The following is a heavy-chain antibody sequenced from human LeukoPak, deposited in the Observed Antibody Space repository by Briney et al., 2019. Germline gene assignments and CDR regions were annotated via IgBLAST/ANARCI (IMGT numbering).Heavy chain of an antibody. CDR3: ARARNSNFRYFDY. Sequence: GGSLRLSCAASGFTFSSQAMTWVRQAPGKGLEWVSAISGSGGSTYYADSVKGRFTISRDYSKNTLDLQMNSLRADDTAVYYCARARNSNFRYFDYWGQGTLVTVSS. D-gene: IGHD2/OR15-2a*01. CDR1: GFTFSSQA. CDR2: ISGSGGST. V-gene: IGHV3-23*01. J-gene: IGHJ4*02.